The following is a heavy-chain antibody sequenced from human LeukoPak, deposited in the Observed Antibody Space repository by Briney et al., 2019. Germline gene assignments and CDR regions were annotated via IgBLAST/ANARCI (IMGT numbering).Heavy chain of an antibody. J-gene: IGHJ4*02. Sequence: SETLSLTCTVSGGSLSSSCYYWGWIRQPPGNGLEWIGSIYYSGNTYYSSSLKSRVTISVDTSKNQFSLRLSSVTAADTAMYYCARRRSRHYFDYWGQGTLVTVSS. V-gene: IGHV4-39*01. CDR3: ARRRSRHYFDY. D-gene: IGHD1-26*01. CDR2: IYYSGNT. CDR1: GGSLSSSCYY.